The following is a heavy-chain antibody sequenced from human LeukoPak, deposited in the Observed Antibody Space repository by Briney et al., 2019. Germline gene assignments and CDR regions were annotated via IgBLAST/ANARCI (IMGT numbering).Heavy chain of an antibody. J-gene: IGHJ4*02. CDR3: ARGPTYYYGSGSPYYFDY. CDR1: GGTFSSYA. D-gene: IGHD3-10*01. V-gene: IGHV1-69*05. Sequence: ASVKVSCKASGGTFSSYAISWVRQAPGLGLEWMGGIIPIFGTANYAQKFQGRVTITTDESTSTAYMELSSLRSEDTAVYYCARGPTYYYGSGSPYYFDYWGQGTLVTVSS. CDR2: IIPIFGTA.